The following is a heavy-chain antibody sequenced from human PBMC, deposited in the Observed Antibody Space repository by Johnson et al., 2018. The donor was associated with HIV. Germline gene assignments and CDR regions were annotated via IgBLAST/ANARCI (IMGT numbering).Heavy chain of an antibody. Sequence: QVQLVESGGGVVQPGTSLRLSCAASGFTFSTYGMHWVRQAPGKGLEWVAVISYDGTYEFYADSVKGRFTISRDNAKKSLYLQMKSLRDEDTALYYCAREYTYGPDAFDIWGQGTRVTVSS. V-gene: IGHV3-30*03. J-gene: IGHJ3*02. CDR3: AREYTYGPDAFDI. CDR1: GFTFSTYG. CDR2: ISYDGTYE. D-gene: IGHD3-10*01.